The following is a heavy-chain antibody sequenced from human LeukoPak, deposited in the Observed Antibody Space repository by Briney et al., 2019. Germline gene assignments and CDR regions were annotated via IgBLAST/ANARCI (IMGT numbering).Heavy chain of an antibody. CDR2: IYTSGST. D-gene: IGHD3-22*01. Sequence: SETLSLTCTVSGGSIGSGSYYWSWIRQPAGKGLEWIGRIYTSGSTNYNPSLKSRVTISVDTSKNQFSLKLSSVTAADTAVYYCARGRLDSSGYTFDYWGQGTLVTVSS. V-gene: IGHV4-61*02. J-gene: IGHJ4*02. CDR1: GGSIGSGSYY. CDR3: ARGRLDSSGYTFDY.